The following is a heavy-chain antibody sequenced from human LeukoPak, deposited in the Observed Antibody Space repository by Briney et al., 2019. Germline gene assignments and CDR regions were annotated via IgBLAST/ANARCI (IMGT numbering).Heavy chain of an antibody. Sequence: PGGSLRLSCAASGFTFSSYWMHWVRQAPGKGLVWVSRINSDGSSTSYADSVKGRFTISRDNAKNTLFLQMNSLRAEDTAVYYCARGGRGTYLNDYWGQGTLVTVSS. CDR1: GFTFSSYW. V-gene: IGHV3-74*01. J-gene: IGHJ4*02. CDR2: INSDGSST. D-gene: IGHD1-26*01. CDR3: ARGGRGTYLNDY.